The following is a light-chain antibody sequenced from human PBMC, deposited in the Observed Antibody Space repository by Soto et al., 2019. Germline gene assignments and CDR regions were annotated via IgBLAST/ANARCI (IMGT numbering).Light chain of an antibody. CDR1: QSISSY. CDR2: AAS. Sequence: DIQMTQSPSSLSASVGDRVTITCRASQSISSYLNWYQQKPGKAPKLLIYAASSLQSGVPSRFSGSVSRTDFTLTISSLKPEDFATYYCQQSYSIPSTFGQGTKLEIK. CDR3: QQSYSIPST. J-gene: IGKJ2*02. V-gene: IGKV1-39*01.